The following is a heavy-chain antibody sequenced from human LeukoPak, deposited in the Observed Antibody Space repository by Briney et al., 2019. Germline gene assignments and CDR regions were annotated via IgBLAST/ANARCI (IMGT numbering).Heavy chain of an antibody. D-gene: IGHD2-8*01. CDR2: ISSSGSTI. CDR3: ARERPGKRYCTNAVCYRSY. J-gene: IGHJ4*02. V-gene: IGHV3-48*03. CDR1: GFTFSSYE. Sequence: QPGGSLRLSCAASGFTFSSYEMNWVRQAPGKGLEWVSYISSSGSTIYYADSVKGRFTISRDNAKNSLYLQMNSLRAEDTAVYYCARERPGKRYCTNAVCYRSYWGQGTLVTVSS.